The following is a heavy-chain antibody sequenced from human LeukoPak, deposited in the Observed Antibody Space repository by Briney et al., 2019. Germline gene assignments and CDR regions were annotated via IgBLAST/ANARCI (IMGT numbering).Heavy chain of an antibody. Sequence: SETLSLTCTVSGGSISTYYWSWIRQPPGKGLEWIGYIYYNGNTNYNPSLKSRVTVSVDTSKNQFSLKLSSVTAADTAVYYCARIFGNYQEAMDVWGPGITVTVSS. CDR3: ARIFGNYQEAMDV. V-gene: IGHV4-59*12. J-gene: IGHJ6*02. D-gene: IGHD1-7*01. CDR2: IYYNGNT. CDR1: GGSISTYY.